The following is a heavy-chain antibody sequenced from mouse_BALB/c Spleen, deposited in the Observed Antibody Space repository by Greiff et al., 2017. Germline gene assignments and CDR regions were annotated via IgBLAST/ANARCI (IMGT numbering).Heavy chain of an antibody. CDR2: ISSGSSTI. Sequence: EVKLVESGGGLVQPGGSRKLSCAASGFTFSSFGMHWVRQAPEKGLEWVAYISSGSSTIYYADTVKGRFTISRDNPKNTLFLQMTSLRSEDTAMYYCASYGYDRGYAMDYWGQGTSVTVSS. J-gene: IGHJ4*01. CDR1: GFTFSSFG. CDR3: ASYGYDRGYAMDY. V-gene: IGHV5-17*02. D-gene: IGHD2-2*01.